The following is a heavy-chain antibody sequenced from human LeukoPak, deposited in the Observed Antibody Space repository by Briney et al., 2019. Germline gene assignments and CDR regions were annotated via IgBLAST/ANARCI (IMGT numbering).Heavy chain of an antibody. V-gene: IGHV4-59*12. D-gene: IGHD5-18*01. CDR3: ARSDGYGLVGI. CDR1: GGSISSYY. CDR2: IYYSGST. J-gene: IGHJ3*02. Sequence: SETLSLTCTVSGGSISSYYWSWIRQPPGKGLEWIGYIYYSGSTYYNPSLKSRVIIMIDTPKNHFSLTLSSVTAADTAVYYCARSDGYGLVGIWGQGTMVTVSS.